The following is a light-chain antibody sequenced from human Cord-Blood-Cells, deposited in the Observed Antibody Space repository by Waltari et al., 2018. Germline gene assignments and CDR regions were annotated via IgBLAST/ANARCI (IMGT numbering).Light chain of an antibody. CDR1: SSDVGGYNY. CDR2: DVS. Sequence: QSALTQPASVSGSPGQSITISCTGTSSDVGGYNYVSWYQQQPGKAPKLMSYDVSNRPSAVSNRFSGSKSGNTASLTISGLQAEDEADYYCSSYTSSSTLVVFGGGTKLTVL. V-gene: IGLV2-14*01. J-gene: IGLJ2*01. CDR3: SSYTSSSTLVV.